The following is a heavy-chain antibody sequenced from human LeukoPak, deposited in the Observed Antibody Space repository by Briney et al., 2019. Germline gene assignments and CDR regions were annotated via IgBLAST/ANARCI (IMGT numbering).Heavy chain of an antibody. V-gene: IGHV4-59*01. D-gene: IGHD2-2*01. Sequence: SETLSLTCTVSGGSISSYYWSWIRQPPGKGLEWIGYIYYSGSTNYNPSLKSRVTISVDTSKNQFSLKLGSVTAADTAVYYCAREEGFCSSTSCYGSAFDIWGQGTMVTVSS. CDR1: GGSISSYY. CDR3: AREEGFCSSTSCYGSAFDI. CDR2: IYYSGST. J-gene: IGHJ3*02.